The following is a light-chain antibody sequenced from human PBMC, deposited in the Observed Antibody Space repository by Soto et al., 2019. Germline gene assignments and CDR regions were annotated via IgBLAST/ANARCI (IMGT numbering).Light chain of an antibody. Sequence: QAVVTQEPSFSVSPGRTVTLTCGLSSGSVSTSYYPSWYQQTPGQAPRTLIYSTNTRSSGVPDRFSGSILGNKAALTITGAQADDVSYYYCVLYMGSGIWVFGGGTKLTVL. CDR2: STN. J-gene: IGLJ3*02. CDR1: SGSVSTSYY. V-gene: IGLV8-61*01. CDR3: VLYMGSGIWV.